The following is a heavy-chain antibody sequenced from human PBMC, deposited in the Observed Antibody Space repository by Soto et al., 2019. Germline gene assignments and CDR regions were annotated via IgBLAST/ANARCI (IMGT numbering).Heavy chain of an antibody. CDR1: GLTFSSFA. CDR2: ISGSGGST. V-gene: IGHV3-23*01. D-gene: IGHD6-13*01. CDR3: ASGFPAGQGSQPDF. Sequence: GESLRLSCAASGLTFSSFAISWVRQAPGKGLDWVSAISGSGGSTYSADSVKGRFTISRDTSKNTLYLQMSSLRAEDTAVYYCASGFPAGQGSQPDFWGQGSLVSLSS. J-gene: IGHJ4*02.